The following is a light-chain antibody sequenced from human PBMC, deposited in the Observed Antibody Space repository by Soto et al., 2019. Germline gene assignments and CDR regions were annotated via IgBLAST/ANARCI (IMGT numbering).Light chain of an antibody. Sequence: EIGLTQSPATLSLSPGERATLSRRASQSVSSYLAWYQQKPGQAPRLLIYDASNRATGIPARFSGSGSGTDFTLTISSLEPEDFAVYYCQQRSNWPPITFGQGTRLEIK. J-gene: IGKJ5*01. V-gene: IGKV3-11*01. CDR2: DAS. CDR1: QSVSSY. CDR3: QQRSNWPPIT.